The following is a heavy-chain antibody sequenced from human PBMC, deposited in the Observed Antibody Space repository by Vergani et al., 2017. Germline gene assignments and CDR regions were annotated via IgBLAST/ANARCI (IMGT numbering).Heavy chain of an antibody. CDR1: GFTFSSYA. Sequence: QVQLVESGGGVVQPGRSLRLSCAASGFTFSSYAMHWVRQAPGKGLEWVAVISYDGSNKYYADSVKGRFTISRDNSKNTLYLQMNSLRAEDTAVYYCARGVYYYDSSGYRPSAIIGAFDIWGQGTMVTVSS. V-gene: IGHV3-30-3*01. CDR2: ISYDGSNK. J-gene: IGHJ3*02. CDR3: ARGVYYYDSSGYRPSAIIGAFDI. D-gene: IGHD3-22*01.